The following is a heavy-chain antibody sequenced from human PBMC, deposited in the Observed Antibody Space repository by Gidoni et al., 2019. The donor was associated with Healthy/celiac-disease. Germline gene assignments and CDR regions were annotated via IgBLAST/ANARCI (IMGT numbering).Heavy chain of an antibody. J-gene: IGHJ6*02. D-gene: IGHD4-17*01. CDR3: AKRTTPFYYYGMDV. Sequence: VQLLDSGGGLVQPGGSLRLSCAASGFPFSSYAMSWVRQAPGKGLEWVSAISGSGGSTYYADSVKGRFTISRDNSKNTLYLQMNSLRAEDTAVYYCAKRTTPFYYYGMDVWGQGTTVTVSS. CDR1: GFPFSSYA. V-gene: IGHV3-23*01. CDR2: ISGSGGST.